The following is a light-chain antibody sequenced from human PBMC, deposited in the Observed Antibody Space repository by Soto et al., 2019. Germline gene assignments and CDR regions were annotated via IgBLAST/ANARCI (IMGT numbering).Light chain of an antibody. Sequence: DIQMTQSPSTLSASVGDRVTIACRASRSISPWLAWYQHKPGKAPKLLIYGASTLQSGVPSRFSGSGSGTDFTLTISRLRPEDFATYYCQQANSFPRTFGGGTKVDIK. CDR1: RSISPW. V-gene: IGKV1-12*01. J-gene: IGKJ4*01. CDR2: GAS. CDR3: QQANSFPRT.